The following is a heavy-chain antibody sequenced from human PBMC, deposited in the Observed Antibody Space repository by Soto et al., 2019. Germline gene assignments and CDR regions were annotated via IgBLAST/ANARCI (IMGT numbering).Heavy chain of an antibody. Sequence: SESLSLSCDVSGYSITSGHYWGWIRQPPGKGLEWIGIIHHSGSTYYNPSLKSRVTISIDTSRKQFSPKLTSVTAADTAVYYCARRIEMTTMKTGMDVWGQGTTVTVSS. CDR1: GYSITSGHY. J-gene: IGHJ6*02. CDR3: ARRIEMTTMKTGMDV. V-gene: IGHV4-38-2*01. CDR2: IHHSGST.